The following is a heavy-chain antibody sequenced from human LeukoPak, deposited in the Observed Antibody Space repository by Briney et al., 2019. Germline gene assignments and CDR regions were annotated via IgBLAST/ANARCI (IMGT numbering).Heavy chain of an antibody. V-gene: IGHV3-23*01. CDR2: ISGAGDNT. J-gene: IGHJ2*01. Sequence: GGSLRLSCTASGFIFRNYAMSWVRQAPGKGLEWVSTISGAGDNTNNADSVTGRFTISRDNSKNILYLQMNSLRAEDTAVYYCAKDYSVSNWCFDLWGRGTLVTVSS. D-gene: IGHD4-11*01. CDR1: GFIFRNYA. CDR3: AKDYSVSNWCFDL.